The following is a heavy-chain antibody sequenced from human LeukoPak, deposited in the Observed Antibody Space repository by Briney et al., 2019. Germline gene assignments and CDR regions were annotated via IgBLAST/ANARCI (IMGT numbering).Heavy chain of an antibody. CDR1: GFTFSSYD. CDR3: AKDLDCSSTSCYKDY. CDR2: ISGSGGST. Sequence: AGGSLRLSCAASGFTFSSYDMSWVRQAPGKGLEWVSAISGSGGSTYYADSVKGRFTISRDNSKNTLYLQMNSLRAEDTAVYYCAKDLDCSSTSCYKDYWGQGTLVTVSS. D-gene: IGHD2-2*02. J-gene: IGHJ4*02. V-gene: IGHV3-23*01.